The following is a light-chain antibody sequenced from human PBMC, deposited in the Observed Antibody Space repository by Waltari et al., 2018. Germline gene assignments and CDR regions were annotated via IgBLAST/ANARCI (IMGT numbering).Light chain of an antibody. V-gene: IGLV2-23*02. Sequence: QSALTQPASVSGSPGQSVTISCTGASSDIGRYDIVSWYHQHPGNAPKLIICDVSKRPSGVSDRFSGSKSGDTASLTISGLQFEDEADYYCCSYAGNYIWVFGGGTRLTVL. CDR2: DVS. J-gene: IGLJ3*02. CDR1: SSDIGRYDI. CDR3: CSYAGNYIWV.